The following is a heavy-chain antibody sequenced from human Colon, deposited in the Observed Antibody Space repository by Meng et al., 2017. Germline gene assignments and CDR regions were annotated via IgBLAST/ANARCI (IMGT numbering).Heavy chain of an antibody. D-gene: IGHD2-2*01. CDR1: GFTFSAFW. V-gene: IGHV3-74*01. CDR3: VASTSY. J-gene: IGHJ4*02. Sequence: EVQLVESGGGLIKPGGSLRLSCAASGFTFSAFWMHWVRQAPGKGLVWVSRMNGDGSITTYADSVKGRFTVSRDNAKNTLYLQMNSLRAEDTAVYYCVASTSYWGQGTLVTVSS. CDR2: MNGDGSIT.